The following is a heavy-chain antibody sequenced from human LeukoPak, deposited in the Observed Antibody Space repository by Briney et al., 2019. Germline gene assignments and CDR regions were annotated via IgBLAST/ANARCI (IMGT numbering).Heavy chain of an antibody. Sequence: YTGSTYYNPSLKSPVIISIDTSKNQFSLKVTSVTAADTAVYYCARDRREYIAAAGPPDFGYWGQGTLVTVSS. D-gene: IGHD6-13*01. CDR3: ARDRREYIAAAGPPDFGY. J-gene: IGHJ4*02. CDR2: YTGST. V-gene: IGHV4-39*07.